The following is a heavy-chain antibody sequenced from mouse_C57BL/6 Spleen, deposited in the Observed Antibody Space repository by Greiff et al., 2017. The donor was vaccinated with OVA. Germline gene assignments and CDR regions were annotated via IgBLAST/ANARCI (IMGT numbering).Heavy chain of an antibody. Sequence: VQLQPSGAELVRPGASVTLSCQASGYTFTDYEMHWVKQTPVHGLEWIGAIDPETGGTAYNQKFKGKAILTADKSSSTAYMERRSLTSEDSAVYYCTRERAMDYWGQGTSVTVSS. CDR2: IDPETGGT. V-gene: IGHV1-15*01. CDR3: TRERAMDY. J-gene: IGHJ4*01. CDR1: GYTFTDYE.